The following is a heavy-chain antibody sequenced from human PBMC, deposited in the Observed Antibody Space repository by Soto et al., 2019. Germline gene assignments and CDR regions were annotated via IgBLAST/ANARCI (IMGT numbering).Heavy chain of an antibody. V-gene: IGHV1-46*01. Sequence: GASVKVSCKASGYTFTSYYMHWVRQAPGQGLEWMGIINPSGGSTSYAQKFQGRVTMTGDTSTSTVYMELSSLRSEDTAVYYCARRNYYYGSGSYYIRSFGYFDYWGQGTLVTVSS. CDR1: GYTFTSYY. CDR3: ARRNYYYGSGSYYIRSFGYFDY. CDR2: INPSGGST. D-gene: IGHD3-10*01. J-gene: IGHJ4*02.